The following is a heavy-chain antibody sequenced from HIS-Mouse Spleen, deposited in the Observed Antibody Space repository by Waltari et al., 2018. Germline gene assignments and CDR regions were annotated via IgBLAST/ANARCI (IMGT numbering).Heavy chain of an antibody. Sequence: QVQLVQSGAEVKKPGASVKVSCKASGYTFTGYYMHWVRQAPGQGLEWKGRRHPNSGGTNYAPEFQGRVTQARDTCIRPAYMELSRLRSDDKAVYYCARSPSGSSWYDYWGQGTLVTVSS. CDR2: RHPNSGGT. CDR1: GYTFTGYY. J-gene: IGHJ4*02. V-gene: IGHV1-2*02. D-gene: IGHD6-13*01. CDR3: ARSPSGSSWYDY.